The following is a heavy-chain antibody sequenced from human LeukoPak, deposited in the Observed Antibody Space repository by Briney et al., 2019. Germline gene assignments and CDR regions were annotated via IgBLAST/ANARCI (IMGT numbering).Heavy chain of an antibody. CDR2: INHDGSST. CDR3: ARDFTGHFDY. V-gene: IGHV3-74*01. D-gene: IGHD1-14*01. J-gene: IGHJ4*02. CDR1: GFTFTTFW. Sequence: GGSLRLSCATSGFTFTTFWMHWVRQAPGKGLVWVSRINHDGSSTNYADSVKGRFTISRDNSKNTLYLQMNSLRAEDTAVYYCARDFTGHFDYWGQGTLVTVSS.